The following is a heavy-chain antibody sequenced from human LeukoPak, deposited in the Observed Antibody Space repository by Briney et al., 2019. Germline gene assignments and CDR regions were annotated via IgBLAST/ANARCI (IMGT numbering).Heavy chain of an antibody. CDR1: GFTFTNFW. CDR2: IKKDGSEK. V-gene: IGHV3-7*01. CDR3: ARDRTMARGVGTSDY. J-gene: IGHJ4*02. Sequence: PGGSLRLSCAASGFTFTNFWMSWVRQAPGKGLEWVANIKKDGSEKNYLDSVRGRFTISRDDAKKSLYLQMNSLREEDTAMYYCARDRTMARGVGTSDYWGQGTLVTVSS. D-gene: IGHD3-10*01.